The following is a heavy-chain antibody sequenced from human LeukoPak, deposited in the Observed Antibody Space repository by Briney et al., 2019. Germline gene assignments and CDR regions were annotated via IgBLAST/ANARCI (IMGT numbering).Heavy chain of an antibody. D-gene: IGHD3-16*01. CDR3: ARDKPRGSYDGSIFDS. CDR1: GFTFSSYW. Sequence: PGGSLRLSCEVSGFTFSSYWMSWVRQAPGKGLEWVAIISYDGGVIYYVDSVKGRFTLSRDNAKSSVYLQMNSLRAEDAAVYYCARDKPRGSYDGSIFDSWGQGTLVTVSS. CDR2: ISYDGGVI. J-gene: IGHJ4*02. V-gene: IGHV3-7*01.